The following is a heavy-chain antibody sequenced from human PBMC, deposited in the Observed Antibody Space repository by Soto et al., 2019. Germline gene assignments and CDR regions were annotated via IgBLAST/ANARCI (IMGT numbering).Heavy chain of an antibody. D-gene: IGHD1-26*01. CDR1: GGSIRSGDYY. J-gene: IGHJ5*02. Sequence: SETLSLTCTVSGGSIRSGDYYWSWIRQPPGKGLEWIGYIYYSGSTYYNPSLKSRVTISVDTSKNQFSLKLSSVTAADTAVYYCAGYSPSGAGHNWFDPWGQGTLVT. CDR2: IYYSGST. CDR3: AGYSPSGAGHNWFDP. V-gene: IGHV4-30-4*01.